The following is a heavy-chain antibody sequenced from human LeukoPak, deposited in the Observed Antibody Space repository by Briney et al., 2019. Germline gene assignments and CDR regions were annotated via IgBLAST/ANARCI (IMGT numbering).Heavy chain of an antibody. CDR2: ISTSSSYI. V-gene: IGHV3-21*01. Sequence: KSGGSLRLSCTASGFTFSSYSMNWVRQAPGKGLEWVSSISTSSSYIYYADSVKGRFTISRDNARNSLYLQMNTLRAEDTAVYSCARREGGFYSWGIAYWGQGTLVTVSS. CDR1: GFTFSSYS. CDR3: ARREGGFYSWGIAY. J-gene: IGHJ4*02. D-gene: IGHD1-26*01.